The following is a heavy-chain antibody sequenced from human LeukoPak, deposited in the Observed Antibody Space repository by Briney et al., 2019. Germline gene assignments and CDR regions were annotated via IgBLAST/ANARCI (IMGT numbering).Heavy chain of an antibody. CDR3: ARDRYCSGGSCYQPLDY. Sequence: GGSLRLSCAASGFTFDDYGMSWVRQAPGKGLEWVSGINWNGGSTGYADSVKGRFTISRDNAKNSLYLQMNSLRAEDTALSYCARDRYCSGGSCYQPLDYWGQATLVTVSS. D-gene: IGHD2-15*01. CDR1: GFTFDDYG. V-gene: IGHV3-20*04. J-gene: IGHJ4*02. CDR2: INWNGGST.